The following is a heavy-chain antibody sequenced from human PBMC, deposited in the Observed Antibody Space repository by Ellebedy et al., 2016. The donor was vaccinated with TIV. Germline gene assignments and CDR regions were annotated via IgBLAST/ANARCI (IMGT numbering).Heavy chain of an antibody. CDR3: AREYYYDSSGYYLY. J-gene: IGHJ4*02. V-gene: IGHV1-69*13. CDR1: GGTFSSYA. CDR2: IIPIFGTA. D-gene: IGHD3-22*01. Sequence: SVKVSCXASGGTFSSYAISWVRQAPGQGLEWMGGIIPIFGTANYAQKFQGRVTITADESTSTAYMELSSLRSEDTAVYYCAREYYYDSSGYYLYWGQGTLVTVSS.